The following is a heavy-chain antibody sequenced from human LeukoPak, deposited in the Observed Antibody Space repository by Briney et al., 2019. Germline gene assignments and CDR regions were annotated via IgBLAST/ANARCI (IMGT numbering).Heavy chain of an antibody. CDR1: GGSISSYY. CDR2: IYYSGST. J-gene: IGHJ4*02. V-gene: IGHV4-59*01. CDR3: ARAGRYYYDSSGYYGYFDY. Sequence: SETLSLTCTVSGGSISSYYWSWIRQPPGKGLEWIGYIYYSGSTNYNPSLKSRVTISVDTSKNQFSLKLSSVTAADTAVYYCARAGRYYYDSSGYYGYFDYWGQGTLVTVSS. D-gene: IGHD3-22*01.